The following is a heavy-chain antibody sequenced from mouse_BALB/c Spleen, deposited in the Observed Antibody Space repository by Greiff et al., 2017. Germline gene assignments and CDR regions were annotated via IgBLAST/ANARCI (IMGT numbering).Heavy chain of an antibody. Sequence: QVQLQQSGAELARPGASVKMSCKASGYTFTSYTMHWVKQRPGQGLEWIGYINPSSGYTNYNQKFKDKATLTADKSSSTAYMQLNSLTSEDSAVYFCARESGNYVAMDYWGQGTSVTVSS. CDR2: INPSSGYT. CDR1: GYTFTSYT. J-gene: IGHJ4*01. V-gene: IGHV1-4*01. CDR3: ARESGNYVAMDY. D-gene: IGHD2-1*01.